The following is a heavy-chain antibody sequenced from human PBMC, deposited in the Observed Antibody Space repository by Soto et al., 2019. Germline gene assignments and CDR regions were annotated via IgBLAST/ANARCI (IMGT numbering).Heavy chain of an antibody. CDR2: THAYNGNT. J-gene: IGHJ4*02. V-gene: IGHV1-18*04. CDR3: ASVGMKNYDFWSGYLDH. Sequence: QVQLVQSGGEVKKPGASVKVSCKASGYTFISYGITWVRQAPGQGLEWMGWTHAYNGNTNYAQNLQGRVTMTTDTSTSTASMELRSLRSDDTAVYFCASVGMKNYDFWSGYLDHWGQGTLITVSS. D-gene: IGHD3-3*01. CDR1: GYTFISYG.